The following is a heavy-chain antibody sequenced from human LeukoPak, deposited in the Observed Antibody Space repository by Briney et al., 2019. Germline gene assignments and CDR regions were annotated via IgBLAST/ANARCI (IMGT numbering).Heavy chain of an antibody. CDR1: GFTFSNAW. J-gene: IGHJ5*02. CDR3: TTPVTTGNWFDP. CDR2: IKSKTDGGTT. Sequence: GGSLRLSCAASGFTFSNAWMSWVRQAPGKGPEWVGRIKSKTDGGTTDYAAPVKGRFTIPRDDSKNTLYLQMNSLKTEDTAVYYCTTPVTTGNWFDPWGQGTLVTVSS. D-gene: IGHD4-17*01. V-gene: IGHV3-15*01.